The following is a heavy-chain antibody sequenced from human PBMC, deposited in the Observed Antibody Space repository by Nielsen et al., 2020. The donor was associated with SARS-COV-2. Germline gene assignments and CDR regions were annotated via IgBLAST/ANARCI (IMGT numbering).Heavy chain of an antibody. CDR3: VRAERGYSYDDAFDT. CDR2: ILFSRST. D-gene: IGHD5-18*01. J-gene: IGHJ3*02. V-gene: IGHV4-31*03. CDR1: ASSNGRAGFP. Sequence: SETLSLTCTVSASSNGRAGFPWNWSRKNPSKGLAGLGYILFSRSTYYNPSLKSRVTISVATSKKKFSLKLSSLTAADTAVYYCVRAERGYSYDDAFDTWDQVTMVTVSS.